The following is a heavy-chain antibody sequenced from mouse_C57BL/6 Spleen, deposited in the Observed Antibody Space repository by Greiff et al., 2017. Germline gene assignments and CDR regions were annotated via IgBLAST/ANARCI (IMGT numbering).Heavy chain of an antibody. D-gene: IGHD1-1*01. CDR2: IYPRSGNT. CDR3: ARGGTTVVGY. Sequence: VKLMESGAELARPGASVKLSCKASGYTFTSYGISWVKQRTGQGLEWIGEIYPRSGNTYYNEKFKGKATLTADKSSSTAYMELRSLTSEDSAVYFCARGGTTVVGYWGQGTTLTVSS. CDR1: GYTFTSYG. V-gene: IGHV1-81*01. J-gene: IGHJ2*01.